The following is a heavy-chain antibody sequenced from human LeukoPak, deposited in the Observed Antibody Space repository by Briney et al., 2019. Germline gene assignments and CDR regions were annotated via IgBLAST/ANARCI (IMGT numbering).Heavy chain of an antibody. CDR2: MNPNSGNT. Sequence: GASVKVSCKASGYTFTSYDINWVRQATGQGLEWMGWMNPNSGNTGYAQKFQGRVTMTRNTSISTAYMELSSLRSEDTAVYYCARGRGRAGSAAGMNYYYYMDVWGKGTTVTVSS. CDR3: ARGRGRAGSAAGMNYYYYMDV. D-gene: IGHD6-13*01. J-gene: IGHJ6*03. CDR1: GYTFTSYD. V-gene: IGHV1-8*01.